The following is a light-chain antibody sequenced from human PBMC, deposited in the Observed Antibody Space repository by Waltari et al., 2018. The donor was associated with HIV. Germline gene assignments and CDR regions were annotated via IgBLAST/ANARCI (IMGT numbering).Light chain of an antibody. CDR1: QDITNL. Sequence: DVQMPQSPSSLSASIGDRVFISCRASQDITNLLAWFQQRPGKAPKSLIYGASTLQTGVPSSKFSGAGSGTDFTLTITDLQPEDVATYYCQQYTSFPLTFGGGTTVEI. CDR2: GAS. J-gene: IGKJ4*01. V-gene: IGKV1-16*02. CDR3: QQYTSFPLT.